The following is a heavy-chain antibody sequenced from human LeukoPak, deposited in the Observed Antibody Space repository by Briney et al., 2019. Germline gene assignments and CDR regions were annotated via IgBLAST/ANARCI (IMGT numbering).Heavy chain of an antibody. CDR1: GFTFSSYG. CDR3: ARGGRIAAAARPFDIIDY. D-gene: IGHD6-13*01. V-gene: IGHV3-33*01. CDR2: IWYDGSNK. J-gene: IGHJ4*02. Sequence: TGGSLRLSCAASGFTFSSYGMHWVRQAPGKGLEWVAVIWYDGSNKYYADSVKGRFTISRDNSENTLYLQMNSLRAEDTAVYYCARGGRIAAAARPFDIIDYWGQGTLVTVSS.